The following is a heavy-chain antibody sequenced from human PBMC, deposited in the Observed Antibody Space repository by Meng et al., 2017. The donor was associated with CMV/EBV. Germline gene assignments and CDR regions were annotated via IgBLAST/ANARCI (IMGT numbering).Heavy chain of an antibody. CDR1: GYSFTSYW. CDR3: ARHGGEYGYIWGSRSMYYYYGMDV. D-gene: IGHD3-16*01. CDR2: IYPGDSDT. J-gene: IGHJ6*02. V-gene: IGHV5-51*01. Sequence: GESLKISCKGSGYSFTSYWIGWVRQTPGKGLEWMGIIYPGDSDTRYSPSFQGQVTISADKSISTANLQWSSLKASDTAMYYCARHGGEYGYIWGSRSMYYYYGMDVWGQGTTVTVSS.